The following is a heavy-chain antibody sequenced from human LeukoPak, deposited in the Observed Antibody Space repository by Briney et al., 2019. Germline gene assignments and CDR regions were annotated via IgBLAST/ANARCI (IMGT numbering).Heavy chain of an antibody. D-gene: IGHD2-21*02. Sequence: GGSLRLSCAASGFTVSSNYMSWVRQAPGKGLEWVSVIYSGGSTYYADSVKGRFTISRHNSKNTLYLQMNSLRAEDTAVYYCARESRVYCGGDCWDAFDIWGQGTMVTVSS. J-gene: IGHJ3*02. V-gene: IGHV3-53*04. CDR2: IYSGGST. CDR1: GFTVSSNY. CDR3: ARESRVYCGGDCWDAFDI.